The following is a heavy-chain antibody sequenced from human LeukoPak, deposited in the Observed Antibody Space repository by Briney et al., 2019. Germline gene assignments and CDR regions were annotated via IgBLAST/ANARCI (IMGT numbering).Heavy chain of an antibody. CDR1: GFTFSSYA. D-gene: IGHD3-22*01. CDR2: IRCSGGST. V-gene: IGHV3-23*01. CDR3: AKDQVWIVVGSFDY. Sequence: GGSLRLSCAASGFTFSSYAMSWVRQAPGKGLEGVSGIRCSGGSTYSADSVKGRFTISRDNSKNTLYLQMTSLRAEDTAVYYCAKDQVWIVVGSFDYWGQGTLVTVSS. J-gene: IGHJ4*02.